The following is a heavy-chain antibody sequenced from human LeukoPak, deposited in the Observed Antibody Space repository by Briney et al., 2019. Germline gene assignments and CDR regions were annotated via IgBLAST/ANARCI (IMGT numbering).Heavy chain of an antibody. CDR3: ARDKSRTMVRGVIRTYYFDY. V-gene: IGHV3-21*01. CDR2: ISSSSSYI. Sequence: GGSLRLSCAASGFTFSGYSMNWVRQAPGKGLEWVSSISSSSSYIYYADSVKGRFTISRDNAKNSLYLQMNSLRAEDTAVYYCARDKSRTMVRGVIRTYYFDYWGQGTLVTVSS. J-gene: IGHJ4*02. D-gene: IGHD3-10*01. CDR1: GFTFSGYS.